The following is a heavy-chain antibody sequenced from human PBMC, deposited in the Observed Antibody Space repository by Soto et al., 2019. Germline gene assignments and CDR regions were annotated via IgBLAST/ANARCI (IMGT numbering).Heavy chain of an antibody. Sequence: QVQLVQSGAEVKKPGSSVKVSCKASGGTFSRYTINWVRQAPGQGLEWIGRIIPIAAIANYTQKVQGRVTMPVDKSSTTAYMELSSLRSDDTAVYYCARGSTIVRGAPSWFDPWGQGTLVTVSS. CDR1: GGTFSRYT. CDR2: IIPIAAIA. V-gene: IGHV1-69*02. CDR3: ARGSTIVRGAPSWFDP. J-gene: IGHJ5*02. D-gene: IGHD3-10*01.